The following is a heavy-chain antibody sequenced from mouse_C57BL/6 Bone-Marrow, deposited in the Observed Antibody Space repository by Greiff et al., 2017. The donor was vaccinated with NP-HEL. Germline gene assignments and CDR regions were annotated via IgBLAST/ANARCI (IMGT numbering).Heavy chain of an antibody. V-gene: IGHV1-18*01. CDR1: GYTFTDYN. Sequence: EVQLQQSGPELVKPGASVKIPCKASGYTFTDYNMDWVKQSHGKSLEWIGDINPNNGGTIYNQKFKGKATLTVDKSSSTAYMELRSLTSEDTAVYYCAREGFITTVVAHWYFDVWGTGTTVTVSS. CDR3: AREGFITTVVAHWYFDV. D-gene: IGHD1-1*01. J-gene: IGHJ1*03. CDR2: INPNNGGT.